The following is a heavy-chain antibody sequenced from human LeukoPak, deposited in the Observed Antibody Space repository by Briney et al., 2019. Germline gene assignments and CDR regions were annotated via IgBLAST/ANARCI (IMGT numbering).Heavy chain of an antibody. V-gene: IGHV1-2*02. J-gene: IGHJ3*02. CDR1: GYTFTGYY. CDR2: INPNSGGT. Sequence: GASVKVSCKASGYTFTGYYMHWVRQAPGQGLEWMGWINPNSGGTNYAQKFQGRVTMTRDTSISTAYMELSRLRSDDTAVYYCARVKQYQLLSSSWDFCDAFDIWGQGTMVTVSS. D-gene: IGHD2-2*01. CDR3: ARVKQYQLLSSSWDFCDAFDI.